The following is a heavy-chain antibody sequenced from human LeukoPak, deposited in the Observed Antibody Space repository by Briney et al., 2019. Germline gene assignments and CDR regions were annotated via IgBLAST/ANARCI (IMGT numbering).Heavy chain of an antibody. V-gene: IGHV4-34*01. CDR2: INHSGST. D-gene: IGHD6-6*01. Sequence: SETLSLTCAVYGGSFSGYYWSWIRQPPGKGLEWIGEINHSGSTNYNPSLKSRVTISVDTSKNQFSLKLSSVTAADTAVYYCARGPQVAARHFDYWWQGTLVTVSS. CDR3: ARGPQVAARHFDY. CDR1: GGSFSGYY. J-gene: IGHJ4*02.